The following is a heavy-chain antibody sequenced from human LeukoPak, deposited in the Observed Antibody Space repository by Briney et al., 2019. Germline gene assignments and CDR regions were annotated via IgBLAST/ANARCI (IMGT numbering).Heavy chain of an antibody. Sequence: GRSLRLSCAGAGFTFGAYGMHWFRQTPGKGLEWVAVIAYDGSRAFYADSVKGRFTISRDNSKNTMSVQMDDLRADDTAVYYCTRYNNDHFDYWGQGTLVTVSS. CDR3: TRYNNDHFDY. CDR1: GFTFGAYG. J-gene: IGHJ4*02. V-gene: IGHV3-33*01. CDR2: IAYDGSRA. D-gene: IGHD1-14*01.